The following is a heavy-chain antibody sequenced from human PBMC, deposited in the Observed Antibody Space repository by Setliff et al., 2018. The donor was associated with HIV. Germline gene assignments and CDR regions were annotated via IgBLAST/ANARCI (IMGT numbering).Heavy chain of an antibody. J-gene: IGHJ3*02. CDR2: IYYSGST. Sequence: PSETLSLTCTVSSGSISSYYWSWIRQPPGKGLEWIGYIYYSGSTNYNPSLRSRVTISVDTSKNQFSLRLSAATAADTAVYYCARSSGSYWMKAFDIWGQGTMVTVSS. CDR1: SGSISSYY. D-gene: IGHD1-26*01. CDR3: ARSSGSYWMKAFDI. V-gene: IGHV4-59*01.